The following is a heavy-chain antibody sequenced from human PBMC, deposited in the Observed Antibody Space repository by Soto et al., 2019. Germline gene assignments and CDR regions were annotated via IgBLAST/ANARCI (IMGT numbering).Heavy chain of an antibody. D-gene: IGHD6-13*01. CDR1: GDSIRSSSY. V-gene: IGHV4-39*01. Sequence: SETLSLTCTVSGDSIRSSSYWGWIRQPPGKGLEWIGSIYSTGNTYYNPSLNSQVTISVDTSKNQFSLNVISVTAADTAVYYCRRSSRYSTDVWGQGATVTVS. J-gene: IGHJ6*02. CDR2: IYSTGNT. CDR3: RRSSRYSTDV.